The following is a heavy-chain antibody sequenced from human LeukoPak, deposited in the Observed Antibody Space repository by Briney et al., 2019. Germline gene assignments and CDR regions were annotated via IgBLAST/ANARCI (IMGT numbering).Heavy chain of an antibody. CDR2: IYYSGSI. CDR1: GASISSYY. J-gene: IGHJ4*02. CDR3: ARGGTRPDYYFDY. Sequence: SETLSLICTVSGASISSYYWSWIRQPPGKGLEWIGDIYYSGSIKYNPSLKSRVTISVDTSKNQFSLKLSSVTAADTAVYYCARGGTRPDYYFDYWGQGTLLTVSS. D-gene: IGHD2-2*01. V-gene: IGHV4-59*01.